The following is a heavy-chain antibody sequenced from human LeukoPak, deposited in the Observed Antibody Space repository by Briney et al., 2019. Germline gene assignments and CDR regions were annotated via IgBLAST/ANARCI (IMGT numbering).Heavy chain of an antibody. CDR3: AGPRLDIVAFDP. Sequence: ASVKVSCKASGYTFTGYYMHWVRQAPGQGLEWVGWINPNSGGTNYAQKFQGRVTMTRDTSISTAYMELSRLRSDDTAVYYCAGPRLDIVAFDPWGQGTLVTVSS. CDR2: INPNSGGT. CDR1: GYTFTGYY. J-gene: IGHJ5*02. D-gene: IGHD2-15*01. V-gene: IGHV1-2*02.